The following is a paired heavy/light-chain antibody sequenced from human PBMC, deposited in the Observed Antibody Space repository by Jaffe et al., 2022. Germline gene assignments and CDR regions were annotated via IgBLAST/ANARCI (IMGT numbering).Light chain of an antibody. Sequence: SYVLTQPPSVSVAPGQTARITCGGNNIGTKSVHWYQQKPGQAPVLVVHHDRDRPSGIPERLSGSNSGNTATLTISRVEAGDEADYYCQVWDSSSDHSVFGGGTKLTVL. J-gene: IGLJ2*01. V-gene: IGLV3-21*02. CDR3: QVWDSSSDHSV. CDR1: NIGTKS. CDR2: HDR.
Heavy chain of an antibody. J-gene: IGHJ3*01. D-gene: IGHD6-19*01. Sequence: QVQLVQSGAEVKKPGSSVKVSCKASGGAFRNQGMSWVRQAPGQGLEWMGGIIPILSTPNYAQKFQGRVTINVDESTSTAYMELSSLRSDDTALYYCVTASSGWYAFDVWGQGTMVTVSS. CDR2: IIPILSTP. CDR3: VTASSGWYAFDV. V-gene: IGHV1-69*01. CDR1: GGAFRNQG.